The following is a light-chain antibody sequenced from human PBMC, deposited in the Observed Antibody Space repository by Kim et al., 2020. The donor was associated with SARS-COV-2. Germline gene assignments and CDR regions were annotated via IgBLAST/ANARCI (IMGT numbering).Light chain of an antibody. CDR1: QSISIY. CDR3: QQSYSTLLT. V-gene: IGKV1-39*01. J-gene: IGKJ4*01. CDR2: AAS. Sequence: DVQMTQSPSSLSASVGDRVTITCRASQSISIYLNWYQQKPGKAPKLLIYAASSLQSGVPSRFSGSGSGTDFTLTISSLQPEDFATYYCQQSYSTLLTFGGGTKVDIK.